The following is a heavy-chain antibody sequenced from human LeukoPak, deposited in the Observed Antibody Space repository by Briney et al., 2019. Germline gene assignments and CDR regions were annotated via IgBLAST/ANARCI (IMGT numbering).Heavy chain of an antibody. CDR3: AKDVGELLTFDAFDI. D-gene: IGHD3-10*01. Sequence: GGSLRLSCAASGFTFSSYGMHWVRQAPGKGLEWVAVISYDGGNKYYADSVKGRLTISRDNSKNTLYLQMNSLRAEDTAVYYCAKDVGELLTFDAFDIWGQGTMVTVSS. J-gene: IGHJ3*02. CDR2: ISYDGGNK. CDR1: GFTFSSYG. V-gene: IGHV3-30*18.